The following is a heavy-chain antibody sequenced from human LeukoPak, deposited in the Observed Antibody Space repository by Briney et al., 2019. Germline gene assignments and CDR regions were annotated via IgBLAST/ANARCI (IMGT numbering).Heavy chain of an antibody. CDR2: IYYSGST. CDR3: ARTMVRGVPSFDY. D-gene: IGHD3-10*01. V-gene: IGHV4-61*01. J-gene: IGHJ4*02. CDR1: GGSVSSGSYY. Sequence: PSETLSLTCTVSGGSVSSGSYYWSWIRQPPGKGLEWIGYIYYSGSTNYNPSLKSRVTISVDTSKNQFSLKLSSVTAADTAVYYCARTMVRGVPSFDYWGQGTLVTVSS.